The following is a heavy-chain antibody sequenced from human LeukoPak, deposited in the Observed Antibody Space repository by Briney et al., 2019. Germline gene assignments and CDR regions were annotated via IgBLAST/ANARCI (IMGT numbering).Heavy chain of an antibody. J-gene: IGHJ4*02. Sequence: GGSLRLSCAASGFTFSSYGMHWVRQAPGKGLEWVAFIRYDGSNKYYADSVKGRFTISRDNSKNTLYLQMNSLRAEDTAVYYCAKDDQRFGGLFSFDYWGQGTLVTVSS. V-gene: IGHV3-30*02. D-gene: IGHD3-10*01. CDR2: IRYDGSNK. CDR3: AKDDQRFGGLFSFDY. CDR1: GFTFSSYG.